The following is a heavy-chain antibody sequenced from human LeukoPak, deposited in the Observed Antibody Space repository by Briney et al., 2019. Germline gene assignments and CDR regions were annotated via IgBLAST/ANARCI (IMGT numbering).Heavy chain of an antibody. V-gene: IGHV4-39*01. Sequence: PSETLSLTCIVSGGSISSSSYYWGWIRQPPGKGLEWIGSIYYSGNTYYNSSLKSRVTISVDTSKNQFSLKLSSVTAADTAVYYCARHIGSSNWYLWFDPWGQGTLVTVSS. CDR2: IYYSGNT. CDR3: ARHIGSSNWYLWFDP. D-gene: IGHD6-13*01. J-gene: IGHJ5*02. CDR1: GGSISSSSYY.